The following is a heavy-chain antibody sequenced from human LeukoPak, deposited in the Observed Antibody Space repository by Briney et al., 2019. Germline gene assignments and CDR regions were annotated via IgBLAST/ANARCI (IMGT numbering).Heavy chain of an antibody. CDR1: GYTFTSYG. V-gene: IGHV1-18*01. CDR2: ISAYNGNT. D-gene: IGHD5-18*01. CDR3: ARDPGWDTAMVPDY. Sequence: ASVKVSCKASGYTFTSYGISWVRQAPGQGLEWMGWISAYNGNTNYAQKLQGRVTMTTDTSTSTAYTELRSLRSDDTAVYYCARDPGWDTAMVPDYWGQGTLVTVSS. J-gene: IGHJ4*02.